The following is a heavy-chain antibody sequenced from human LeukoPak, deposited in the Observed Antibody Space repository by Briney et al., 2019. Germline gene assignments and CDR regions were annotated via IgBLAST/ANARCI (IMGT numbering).Heavy chain of an antibody. V-gene: IGHV4-30-2*01. CDR3: ARVDYYYYYGMDV. CDR2: INHSGST. CDR1: GGSISSGGYY. J-gene: IGHJ6*02. Sequence: PSQTLSLTCTVSGGSISSGGYYWSWIRQPPGKGLEWIGEINHSGSTNYNPSLKSRVTISVDTSKNQFSLKLSSVTAADTAVYYCARVDYYYYYGMDVWGQGTTVTVSS.